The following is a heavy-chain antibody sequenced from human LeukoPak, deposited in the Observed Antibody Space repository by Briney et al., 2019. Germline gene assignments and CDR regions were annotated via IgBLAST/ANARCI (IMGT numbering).Heavy chain of an antibody. V-gene: IGHV3-33*01. J-gene: IGHJ6*02. CDR1: GFTFSSYG. CDR3: ARDYYDFWSGYYIYHYGMDV. CDR2: IWYDGSNK. D-gene: IGHD3-3*01. Sequence: GRSLRLSCAASGFTFSSYGMHWVRQAPGEGLEWVAVIWYDGSNKYYADSVKGRFTISRDNSKNTLYLQMNSLRAEDTAVYYCARDYYDFWSGYYIYHYGMDVWGQGTTVTVSS.